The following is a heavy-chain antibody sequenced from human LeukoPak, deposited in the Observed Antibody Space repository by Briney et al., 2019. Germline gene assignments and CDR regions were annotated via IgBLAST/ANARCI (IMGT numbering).Heavy chain of an antibody. V-gene: IGHV4-59*12. Sequence: KPSETLSLTCTVSGGSISTYYWSWIRQPPGKGLEWIGYIYYSGSTNYNPSLKSRVTISVDTSKNQFSLKLSSVTPEDTAVYYCARGYYCDSWGQGILVTVSS. CDR1: GGSISTYY. J-gene: IGHJ4*02. CDR2: IYYSGST. CDR3: ARGYYCDS.